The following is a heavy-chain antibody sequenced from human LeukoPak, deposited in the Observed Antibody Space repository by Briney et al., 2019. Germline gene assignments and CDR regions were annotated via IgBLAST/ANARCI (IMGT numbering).Heavy chain of an antibody. Sequence: SETLSLTCTVSGGSISSSSYYWGWIRQPPGKGLEWIGSIYYSGSTYYNPSLKSRVTISVDTSKNQFSLKLSSATAADTAVYYCARGPGMATIKDWGQGTLVTVSS. J-gene: IGHJ4*02. V-gene: IGHV4-39*07. D-gene: IGHD5-24*01. CDR1: GGSISSSSYY. CDR3: ARGPGMATIKD. CDR2: IYYSGST.